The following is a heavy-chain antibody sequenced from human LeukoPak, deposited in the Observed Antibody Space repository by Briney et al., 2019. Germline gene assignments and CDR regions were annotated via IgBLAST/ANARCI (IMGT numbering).Heavy chain of an antibody. CDR1: GYTFSGDY. D-gene: IGHD2-21*02. V-gene: IGHV1-46*01. CDR3: ARDGIVVVTATYAFDI. J-gene: IGHJ3*02. CDR2: INPSGGST. Sequence: ASVKVSCKASGYTFSGDYMHWVRQAPGQGLEWMGIINPSGGSTSYAQKFQGRVTMTRDTSTSTVYMELSSLRSEDTAVYYCARDGIVVVTATYAFDIWGQGTMVTVSS.